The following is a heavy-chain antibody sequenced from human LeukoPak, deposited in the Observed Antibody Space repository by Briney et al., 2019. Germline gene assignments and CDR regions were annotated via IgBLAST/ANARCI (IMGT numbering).Heavy chain of an antibody. CDR1: GGSISSGSYY. CDR3: ARESLPYYYGSGSTFDY. J-gene: IGHJ4*02. D-gene: IGHD3-10*01. CDR2: IYTSGST. Sequence: SETLSLTCTVSGGSISSGSYYWSWIRQPAGKGLEWIGRIYTSGSTNYNPSLKSRVTISVDTSKNQFSLKLSSVTAADTAVYYCARESLPYYYGSGSTFDYWGQGTLVTVSS. V-gene: IGHV4-61*02.